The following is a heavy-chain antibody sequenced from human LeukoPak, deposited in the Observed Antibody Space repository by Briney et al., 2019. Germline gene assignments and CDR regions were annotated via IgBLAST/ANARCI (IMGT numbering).Heavy chain of an antibody. V-gene: IGHV4-59*01. J-gene: IGHJ4*02. CDR2: IYYSGST. Sequence: PSETLSLTCTVSGGSISSYYWSWIRPPPGKGLKCIGYIYYSGSTNYNPSLKSRVTISVDTSKNQFSLKLSSVTAADTAVYYCARAQLLWFGGPYDYWGQGTLVTVSS. CDR1: GGSISSYY. CDR3: ARAQLLWFGGPYDY. D-gene: IGHD3-10*01.